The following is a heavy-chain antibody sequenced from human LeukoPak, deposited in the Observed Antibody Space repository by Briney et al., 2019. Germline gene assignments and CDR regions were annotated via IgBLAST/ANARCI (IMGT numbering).Heavy chain of an antibody. CDR2: ISGSGGTT. V-gene: IGHV3-23*01. D-gene: IGHD5-18*01. Sequence: PGGSLRLSCTASGFTFSNYAMTWVRQAPGKGLEWVSVISGSGGTTYYVDSVQGRFTISRDNSKNTLYLQMNSLRAEDTAVYYCAKGFSVDTAMDDAFDIWGQGTMVTVSS. J-gene: IGHJ3*02. CDR3: AKGFSVDTAMDDAFDI. CDR1: GFTFSNYA.